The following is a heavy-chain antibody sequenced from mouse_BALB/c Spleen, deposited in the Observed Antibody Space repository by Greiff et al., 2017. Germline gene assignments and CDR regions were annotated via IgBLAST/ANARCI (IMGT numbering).Heavy chain of an antibody. J-gene: IGHJ4*01. CDR1: GFTFSSFG. Sequence: EVQRVESGGGLVQPGGSRKLSCAASGFTFSSFGMHWVRQAPEKGLEWVAYISSGSSTIYYADTVKGRFTISRDNPKNTLFLQMTSLRSEDTAMYYCARGGNYEDYYAMDYWGQGTSVTVSS. CDR3: ARGGNYEDYYAMDY. CDR2: ISSGSSTI. V-gene: IGHV5-17*02. D-gene: IGHD2-1*01.